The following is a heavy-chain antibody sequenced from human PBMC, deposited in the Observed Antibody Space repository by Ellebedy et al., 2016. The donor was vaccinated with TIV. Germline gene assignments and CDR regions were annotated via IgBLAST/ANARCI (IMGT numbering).Heavy chain of an antibody. CDR2: IGSDGDNT. CDR1: GFSFSNFW. CDR3: ARDRDSYDNSGYLGY. V-gene: IGHV3-74*03. Sequence: PGGSLRLSCAAWGFSFSNFWMSWVRQAPGKGLVWVSRIGSDGDNTKYAESVKGRFSISRDNAKNTLYLQMNSLRAEDTAVYYCARDRDSYDNSGYLGYWGQGTLVSVSS. J-gene: IGHJ4*02. D-gene: IGHD3-22*01.